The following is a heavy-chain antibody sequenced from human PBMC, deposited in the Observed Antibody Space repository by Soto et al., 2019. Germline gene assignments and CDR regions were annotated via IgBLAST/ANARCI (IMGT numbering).Heavy chain of an antibody. V-gene: IGHV1-69*06. D-gene: IGHD6-6*01. J-gene: IGHJ5*02. Sequence: QVQLVQSGAEVKKPGSSVKVSCKASGGTFSSYAINWVRQAPGQGLEWMGGIIPIFDTTRYAQNFQGRVTITADKPTSTAYMDLSSLRSEDTAVYYCAREGGPIAAVEGVNWFDPWGQGTLVTVSS. CDR2: IIPIFDTT. CDR3: AREGGPIAAVEGVNWFDP. CDR1: GGTFSSYA.